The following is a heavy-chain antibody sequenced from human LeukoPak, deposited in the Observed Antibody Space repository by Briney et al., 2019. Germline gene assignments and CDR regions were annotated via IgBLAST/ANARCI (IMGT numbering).Heavy chain of an antibody. CDR1: GFTFSSYS. CDR3: ARDYDFWSGYYGGLDY. Sequence: PGGSLRLSCAASGFTFSSYSMNWVRQAPGKGLEWVSSISSSSSYIYYADSVKGRFTISRDNAKNSLYLQMNSLRAEDTAVYYCARDYDFWSGYYGGLDYWGQGTLVTVSS. J-gene: IGHJ4*02. D-gene: IGHD3-3*01. V-gene: IGHV3-21*01. CDR2: ISSSSSYI.